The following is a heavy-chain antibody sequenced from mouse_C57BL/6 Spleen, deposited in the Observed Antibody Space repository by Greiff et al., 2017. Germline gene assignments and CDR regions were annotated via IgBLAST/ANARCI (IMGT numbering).Heavy chain of an antibody. CDR3: ARGEDYGFAY. CDR1: GYTFTDYY. D-gene: IGHD2-4*01. CDR2: IYPGSGNT. J-gene: IGHJ3*01. V-gene: IGHV1-76*01. Sequence: VQLQQSGAELVRPGASVKLSCKASGYTFTDYYINWVKQRPGQGLEWIARIYPGSGNTYYNEKFKGKATLTAEKSSSTACMQLSSLTSEDSAVYFCARGEDYGFAYWGQGTLVTVSA.